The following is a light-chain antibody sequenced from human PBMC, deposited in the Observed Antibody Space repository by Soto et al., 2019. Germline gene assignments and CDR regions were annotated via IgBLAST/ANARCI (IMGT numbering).Light chain of an antibody. CDR1: SSDVGSYDL. J-gene: IGLJ1*01. CDR3: CSSAGGGTYV. V-gene: IGLV2-23*02. Sequence: QSVLTQPASVSGSPGQSIAISCTGTSSDVGSYDLVSWYQQHPGKAPKLMIYEVTKRPLGVSSRFSGSKSGNTASLTISGLQAEDDADYYCCSSAGGGTYVFGTGTKVTVL. CDR2: EVT.